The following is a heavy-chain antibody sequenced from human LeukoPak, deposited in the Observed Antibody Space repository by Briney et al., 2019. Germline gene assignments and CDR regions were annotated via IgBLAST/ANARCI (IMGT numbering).Heavy chain of an antibody. Sequence: GGSLRLPCAASGFTFSSYAMSWVRQAPGKGLEWVSAISGSGGSTYYADSAKGRFTISRDNSKNTLYLQMNSLRAEDTAVYYCAKYYYDSSGYVDYWGQGTLVTVSS. J-gene: IGHJ4*02. CDR2: ISGSGGST. CDR3: AKYYYDSSGYVDY. D-gene: IGHD3-22*01. V-gene: IGHV3-23*01. CDR1: GFTFSSYA.